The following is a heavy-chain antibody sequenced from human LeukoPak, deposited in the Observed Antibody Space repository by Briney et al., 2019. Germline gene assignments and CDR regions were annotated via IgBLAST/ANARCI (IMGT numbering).Heavy chain of an antibody. V-gene: IGHV1-2*02. CDR1: GYTFTGYY. Sequence: ASVKVSCKASGYTFTGYYMHWVRQAPGQGLEWMGWINPNSGGTNYAQKFQGRVTMTRDTSISTAYMELSRLRSDDTAVYYCTEQLNPYYYYGMDVWGQGTAVTVSS. J-gene: IGHJ6*02. CDR3: TEQLNPYYYYGMDV. CDR2: INPNSGGT. D-gene: IGHD6-13*01.